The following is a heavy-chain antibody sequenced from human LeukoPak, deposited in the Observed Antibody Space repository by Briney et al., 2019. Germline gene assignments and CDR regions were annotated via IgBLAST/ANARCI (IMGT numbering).Heavy chain of an antibody. V-gene: IGHV3-23*01. D-gene: IGHD5-18*01. J-gene: IGHJ4*02. CDR2: ISGSGGGT. CDR3: AKARAAMVTDY. Sequence: GGSLRLSCAASGFTFSNYAMSWVRQAPGKGLEWVSAISGSGGGTYYADSVKGRFTISRDNSKNTLYLQMNSLRAEDTAVYYCAKARAAMVTDYWGQGTLVTVSS. CDR1: GFTFSNYA.